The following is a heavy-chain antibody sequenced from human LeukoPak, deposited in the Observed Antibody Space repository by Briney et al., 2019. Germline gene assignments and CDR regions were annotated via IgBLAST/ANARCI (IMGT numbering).Heavy chain of an antibody. J-gene: IGHJ4*02. CDR1: GGSISSSSYY. CDR3: ARDVLGITIFGVAHYFDY. Sequence: SETLSLTCTVSGGSISSSSYYWGWIRQPPGKGLEWIGCIYYIGSTHYNPSLKSRVTISVDTSKNQFSLKLSSVTAADTAVYYCARDVLGITIFGVAHYFDYWGQGTLVTVSS. V-gene: IGHV4-39*07. D-gene: IGHD3-3*01. CDR2: IYYIGST.